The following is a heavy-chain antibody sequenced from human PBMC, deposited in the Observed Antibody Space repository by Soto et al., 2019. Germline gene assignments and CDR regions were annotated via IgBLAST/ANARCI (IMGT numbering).Heavy chain of an antibody. CDR2: IYHVGSA. J-gene: IGHJ5*01. Sequence: QLQLQESGSGLVKPSETLSLTCAVSGGSINRGDSAWNWIRQPPGKGLESIGSIYHVGSAFYNPSLESRVTISLDKSKNQFSLQLTAVTAADTAVYYCARGAAPLGWIYDSWGQGTLVTVSS. CDR3: ARGAAPLGWIYDS. V-gene: IGHV4-30-2*01. D-gene: IGHD5-12*01. CDR1: GGSINRGDSA.